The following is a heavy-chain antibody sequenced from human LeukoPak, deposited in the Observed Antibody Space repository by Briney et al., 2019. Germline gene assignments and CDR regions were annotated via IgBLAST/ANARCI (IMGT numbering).Heavy chain of an antibody. J-gene: IGHJ4*02. CDR1: GGSFSGYY. CDR2: INHSGST. CDR3: ARGPYYYDSSGYYYLSPFDY. D-gene: IGHD3-22*01. Sequence: SETLSLTCAVYGGSFSGYYWSWIRQPPGKGLEWIGEINHSGSTNYNPSLKSRVTISVDTSKNQFSLKLSSVTAADTAVYYCARGPYYYDSSGYYYLSPFDYWGQGTLVTVSS. V-gene: IGHV4-34*01.